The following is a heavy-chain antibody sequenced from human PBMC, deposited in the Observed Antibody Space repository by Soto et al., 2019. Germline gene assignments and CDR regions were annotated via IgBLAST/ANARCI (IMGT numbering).Heavy chain of an antibody. Sequence: SXTLSLTCTVSGGSISSSSYYWCWIRQPPGKVPEWIGSIYYSGSNYYNPSLKSRVTISVDTSKNQFSLKLSSVTAADTAVYYCARERCSSTSCFWFDPWGQGTLVTVSS. D-gene: IGHD2-2*01. CDR1: GGSISSSSYY. CDR2: IYYSGSN. V-gene: IGHV4-39*02. J-gene: IGHJ5*02. CDR3: ARERCSSTSCFWFDP.